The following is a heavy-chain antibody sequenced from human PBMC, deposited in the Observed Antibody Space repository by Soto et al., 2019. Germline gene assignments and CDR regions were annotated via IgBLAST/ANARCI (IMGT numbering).Heavy chain of an antibody. Sequence: QVQLVQSGAEVKKPGASVKVSCKASGYTFTSYDINWVRQATGQGLEWMGWMNPNSGNTGYAQKFQGRVTRTRNTSISTAYMELSSLRPEDTAMYYCARGINYYGSGDDAFDTWGQGTMVTVSS. J-gene: IGHJ3*02. D-gene: IGHD3-10*01. CDR1: GYTFTSYD. CDR3: ARGINYYGSGDDAFDT. CDR2: MNPNSGNT. V-gene: IGHV1-8*01.